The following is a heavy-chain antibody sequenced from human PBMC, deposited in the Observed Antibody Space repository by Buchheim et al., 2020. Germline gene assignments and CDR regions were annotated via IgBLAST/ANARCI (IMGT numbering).Heavy chain of an antibody. D-gene: IGHD2-15*01. CDR1: GGTFSSYA. Sequence: QVQLVQSGAEVKKPGSSVKVSCKASGGTFSSYAISWVRQAPGQGLEWMGRIIPILGIANYAQKFQGRVTITADKYTSTAYMELSSLRSEDTAVYYCARGRADIVVVVAAKGDWFDPWGQGTL. CDR3: ARGRADIVVVVAAKGDWFDP. J-gene: IGHJ5*02. CDR2: IIPILGIA. V-gene: IGHV1-69*04.